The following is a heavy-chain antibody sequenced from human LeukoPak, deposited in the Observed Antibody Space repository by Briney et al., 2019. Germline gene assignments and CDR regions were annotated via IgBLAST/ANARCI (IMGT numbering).Heavy chain of an antibody. CDR2: IYYSGST. CDR3: ASARCSGGTCYPFSLDY. CDR1: GGSVSSGSYY. V-gene: IGHV4-61*01. J-gene: IGHJ4*02. D-gene: IGHD2-15*01. Sequence: SETLSLTCTVSGGSVSSGSYYWSWIRQPPGKGLEWIGYIYYSGSTNYNPSLKSRVTISVDTSKNQFSLKLSSVTAADTAVYYCASARCSGGTCYPFSLDYWGQGTLVTVSS.